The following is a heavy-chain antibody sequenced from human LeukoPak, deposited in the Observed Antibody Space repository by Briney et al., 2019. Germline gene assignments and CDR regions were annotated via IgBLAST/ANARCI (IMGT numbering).Heavy chain of an antibody. D-gene: IGHD2-2*01. V-gene: IGHV4-59*12. CDR1: GGSLSSYY. Sequence: SETLSLTCTVSGGSLSSYYWSWIRQPPGKGLEWIGYIYYSGSTNYNPSLKSRVTISVDTSKNQSSLKLSSVTAADTAVYYCASLFPSTGVVPAAYDAFDIWGQGTMVTVSS. J-gene: IGHJ3*02. CDR3: ASLFPSTGVVPAAYDAFDI. CDR2: IYYSGST.